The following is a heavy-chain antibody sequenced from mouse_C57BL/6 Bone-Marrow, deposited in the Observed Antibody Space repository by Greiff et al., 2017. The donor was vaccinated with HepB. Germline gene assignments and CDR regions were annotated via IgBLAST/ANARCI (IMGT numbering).Heavy chain of an antibody. Sequence: QVQLQQSGAELVLPGASVKLSCKASGYSFTSYCMHWVKQRPGQGLEWIGEIDPSDSYTNYNQKFKGKSTLTVDKSSSTAYMQLSSLTSEDSAVYYCVRLRRGAYWGQGTLVTVSA. D-gene: IGHD2-12*01. CDR2: IDPSDSYT. V-gene: IGHV1-69*01. CDR1: GYSFTSYC. J-gene: IGHJ3*01. CDR3: VRLRRGAY.